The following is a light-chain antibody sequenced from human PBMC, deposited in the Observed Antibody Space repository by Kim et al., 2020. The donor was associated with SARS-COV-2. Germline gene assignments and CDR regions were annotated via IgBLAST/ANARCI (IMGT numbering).Light chain of an antibody. J-gene: IGKJ1*01. CDR3: QQLDNYPRT. V-gene: IGKV1-9*01. CDR1: QGINNY. Sequence: IQLTQSPSSLSASVGDRVSITCRASQGINNYLAWYQQKPGKAPKLLIYAASTLQSGVPSRFSGSGSGTDFTLTINSLQPEDFATYYCQQLDNYPRTFGQGTKVDIK. CDR2: AAS.